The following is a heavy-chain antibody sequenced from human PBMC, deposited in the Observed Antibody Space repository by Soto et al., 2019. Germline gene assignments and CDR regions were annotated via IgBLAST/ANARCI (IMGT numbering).Heavy chain of an antibody. D-gene: IGHD3-22*01. CDR3: ARQTYYYDSSGYQYNNPFDY. CDR2: IIPIFGTA. Sequence: GASVKVSCKASGGTFSSYAISWVRQAPGQGLEWMGGIIPIFGTANYAQKFQGRVTITADESTSTAYMELSSLRSEDTAVYYCARQTYYYDSSGYQYNNPFDYWGQGTLVTVSS. CDR1: GGTFSSYA. J-gene: IGHJ4*02. V-gene: IGHV1-69*13.